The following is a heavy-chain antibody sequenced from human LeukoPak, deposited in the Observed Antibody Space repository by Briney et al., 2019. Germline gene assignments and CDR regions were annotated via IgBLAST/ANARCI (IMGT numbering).Heavy chain of an antibody. J-gene: IGHJ4*02. V-gene: IGHV3-74*01. CDR3: ARVITGSTYGQFDY. Sequence: GGSLRLSGTASGFTFSDYWMHWVRQAPGKGLVWVSRINSDGSRTNYADCVKGRFTISRDNAKNTVFLQMNSLRAEDAAVYYCARVITGSTYGQFDYWGQGALATVSS. CDR2: INSDGSRT. CDR1: GFTFSDYW. D-gene: IGHD5-18*01.